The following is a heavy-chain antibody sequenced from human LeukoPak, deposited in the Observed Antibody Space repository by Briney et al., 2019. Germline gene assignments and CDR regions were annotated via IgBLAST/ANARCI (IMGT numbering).Heavy chain of an antibody. D-gene: IGHD4-17*01. V-gene: IGHV3-66*02. CDR1: GFTVSSNY. CDR2: IYSGGST. J-gene: IGHJ4*02. Sequence: GGSLRLSCAASGFTVSSNYMSWVRQAPGKGLEWVSVIYSGGSTYYADSVKGRFTISRDNSKNTLYLQMNSLRAEDTAVYYSARDQGNYGDYFDYRGRGTLVTVSS. CDR3: ARDQGNYGDYFDY.